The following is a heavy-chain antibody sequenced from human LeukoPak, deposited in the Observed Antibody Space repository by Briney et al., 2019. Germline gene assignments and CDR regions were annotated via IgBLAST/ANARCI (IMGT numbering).Heavy chain of an antibody. J-gene: IGHJ4*02. CDR3: AKGLYGSGSYFDY. V-gene: IGHV3-23*01. CDR1: GFTFSSYW. D-gene: IGHD3-10*01. CDR2: ISGSGGST. Sequence: GGSLRLSCAASGFTFSSYWMSWVRQAPGKGLEWVSAISGSGGSTYYADSVKGRFTISRDNSKNTLYLQMNSLRAEDTAVYYCAKGLYGSGSYFDYWGQGTLVTVSS.